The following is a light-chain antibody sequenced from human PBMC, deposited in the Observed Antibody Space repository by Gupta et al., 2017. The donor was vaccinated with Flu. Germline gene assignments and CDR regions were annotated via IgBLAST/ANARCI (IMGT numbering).Light chain of an antibody. CDR2: DAS. CDR1: QSVSSY. Sequence: EILLTQSPATLSLSPGERATLSCRASQSVSSYLGWYQQQPGQAPRLLIYDASNRATGIPARFSGSGSGTDFTLTISSLEPEDFAVYCCQQRSNRRTFGAGTKVDIK. CDR3: QQRSNRRT. J-gene: IGKJ3*01. V-gene: IGKV3-11*01.